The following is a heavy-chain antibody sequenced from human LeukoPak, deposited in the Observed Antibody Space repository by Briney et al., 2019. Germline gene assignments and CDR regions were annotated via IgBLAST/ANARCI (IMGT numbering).Heavy chain of an antibody. CDR2: IIPIFGTA. J-gene: IGHJ4*02. CDR3: ATSHRGVRGVIKPHLDY. V-gene: IGHV1-69*05. CDR1: GGTFSSYA. Sequence: SVKVSCKASGGTFSSYAISSVRQAPGQGLEWMGRIIPIFGTANYAQKFQGRVTITTDESTSTAYMELSSLRSEDTAVYYCATSHRGVRGVIKPHLDYWGQGTLVTVSS. D-gene: IGHD3-10*01.